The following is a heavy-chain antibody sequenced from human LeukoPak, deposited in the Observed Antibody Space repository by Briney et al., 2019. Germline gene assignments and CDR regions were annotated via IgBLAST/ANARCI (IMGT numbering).Heavy chain of an antibody. V-gene: IGHV3-21*01. CDR2: VSSSSRYI. J-gene: IGHJ5*01. Sequence: GGSLRLSCAASGFIFSSYSMNWVRQAPGKGLEWVAYVSSSSRYIYYAESVKGRFTISRDNAKNSLYLQMNSLRADDTAMYYCARDGTNYWFDSWGQGTLVTVSS. CDR1: GFIFSSYS. CDR3: ARDGTNYWFDS.